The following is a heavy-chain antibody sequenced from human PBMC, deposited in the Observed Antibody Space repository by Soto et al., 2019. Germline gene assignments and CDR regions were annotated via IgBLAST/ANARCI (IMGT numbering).Heavy chain of an antibody. CDR2: MNPGTGET. CDR3: TRAGDTGAWISN. D-gene: IGHD7-27*01. Sequence: GAPVKVSCKASGYSFTNNGINWVRQAAGQGLEWMGWMNPGTGETGYRGKFQGRLAMTRDTSITTAYMELTSLTSDDTAVYYCTRAGDTGAWISNWGQGTLVTVSS. V-gene: IGHV1-8*01. CDR1: GYSFTNNG. J-gene: IGHJ4*02.